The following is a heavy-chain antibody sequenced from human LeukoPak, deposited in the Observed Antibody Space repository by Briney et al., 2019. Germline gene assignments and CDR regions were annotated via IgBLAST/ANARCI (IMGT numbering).Heavy chain of an antibody. Sequence: GGSLRLSCAASGFTFSNAWMSWVRQAPGKGLEWVGRIKSKTDGGTTDYAAPVKGRFTISRDDSKNTLYLQMNSLKTEDTAVYYCTTDLDGTTGYYYYYYMGVWGKGTTVTVSS. CDR1: GFTFSNAW. D-gene: IGHD1-7*01. CDR2: IKSKTDGGTT. V-gene: IGHV3-15*01. J-gene: IGHJ6*03. CDR3: TTDLDGTTGYYYYYYMGV.